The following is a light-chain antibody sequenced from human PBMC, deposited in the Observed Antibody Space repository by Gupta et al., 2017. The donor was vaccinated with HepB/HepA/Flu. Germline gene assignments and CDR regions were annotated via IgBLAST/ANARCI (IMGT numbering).Light chain of an antibody. V-gene: IGKV1-5*03. J-gene: IGKJ2*01. CDR1: QSVSSW. CDR3: QQVSM. CDR2: KAT. Sequence: DIQMTQSPSTLSASVGDIVTITCRASQSVSSWLAWYQQKPGKAPKLLIYKATSLESGVPPRFSGSASGTEFTRPISSLQPDDFATYYGQQVSMFGQGTKLENK.